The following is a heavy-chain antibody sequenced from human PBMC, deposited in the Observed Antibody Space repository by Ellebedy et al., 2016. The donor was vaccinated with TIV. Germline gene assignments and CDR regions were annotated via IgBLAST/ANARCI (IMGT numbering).Heavy chain of an antibody. J-gene: IGHJ4*02. D-gene: IGHD5-24*01. CDR1: GFNFSDYF. CDR2: ISTLSGYT. CDR3: ARAVRDGYNGAHFDY. V-gene: IGHV3-11*06. Sequence: PGGSLRLSCAASGFNFSDYFMSWVRQAPGKGREWVSFISTLSGYTHYRDSVKGRFTIFRDNAETSLYLQMSSLRAEDTAIYYCARAVRDGYNGAHFDYWGQGTLVSVSS.